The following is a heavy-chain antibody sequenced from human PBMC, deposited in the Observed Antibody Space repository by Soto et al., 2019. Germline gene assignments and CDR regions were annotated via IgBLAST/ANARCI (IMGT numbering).Heavy chain of an antibody. CDR2: ISGSGGST. V-gene: IGHV3-23*01. D-gene: IGHD6-13*01. J-gene: IGHJ6*02. CDR3: AKDWGIAAAGPGLDYYYGMDA. Sequence: GGSLRLSCAASGFTFSSYAMSWVRQAPGKGLEWVSAISGSGGSTYYADSVKGRFTISRDNSKNTLYLQMNSLRAEDTAVYYCAKDWGIAAAGPGLDYYYGMDAWGQGTTVTVSS. CDR1: GFTFSSYA.